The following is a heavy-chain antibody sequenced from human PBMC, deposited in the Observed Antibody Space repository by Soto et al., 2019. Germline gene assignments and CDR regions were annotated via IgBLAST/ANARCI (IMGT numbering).Heavy chain of an antibody. CDR1: GFTFSSYG. D-gene: IGHD6-13*01. CDR2: ISYDGSNK. Sequence: QVQLVESGGGVVQPGRSLRLSCAASGFTFSSYGMHWVRQAPGKGLEWVAVISYDGSNKYYADSVKGRFTISRDNSKNTLYLQMNSLRAEDTAVYYCAKPDAAAEYFALWGRGTLVTVSS. CDR3: AKPDAAAEYFAL. V-gene: IGHV3-30*18. J-gene: IGHJ2*01.